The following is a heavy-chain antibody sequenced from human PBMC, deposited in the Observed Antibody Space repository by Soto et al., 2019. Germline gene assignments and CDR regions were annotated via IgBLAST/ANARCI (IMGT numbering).Heavy chain of an antibody. V-gene: IGHV3-74*01. J-gene: IGHJ4*02. Sequence: EMQLVESGGGLVQPGGSLRLSCVASGLSFRNYWVHWVRQAPGKGLEWVSRINTDGTYTSNADPVKGRFTISRDNAKNTLYLQMNSLRVEDTAVYFCAGFGYVWNGWDWGPGTLVTVSS. CDR3: AGFGYVWNGWD. D-gene: IGHD1-20*01. CDR2: INTDGTYT. CDR1: GLSFRNYW.